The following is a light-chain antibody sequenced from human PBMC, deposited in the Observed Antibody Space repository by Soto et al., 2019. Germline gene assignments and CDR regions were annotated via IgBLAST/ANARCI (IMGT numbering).Light chain of an antibody. Sequence: DIQMTQSPSSLSASVGDRVTITCRAGQDIRNDLGWYQQKPGKAPKRLIFSASTLDSGVPSRFSGGGFGTEFTLTISSLQSEDFGTYYCLHHYNYPLTLGGGTKVEIK. V-gene: IGKV1-17*01. CDR2: SAS. CDR1: QDIRND. J-gene: IGKJ4*01. CDR3: LHHYNYPLT.